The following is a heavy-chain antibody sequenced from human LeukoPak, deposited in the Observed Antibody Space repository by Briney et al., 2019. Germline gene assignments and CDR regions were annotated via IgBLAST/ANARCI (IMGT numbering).Heavy chain of an antibody. Sequence: GGSLRLSCAASGFTFSSYDMHWVRQAKGKGLEWVSGIGAAGDAYYSGSVKGRFTISRQNAQNSLYLQMNSLRVGDTAVYYCARGLPGGFDYWGQGTLVTVSS. CDR2: IGAAGDA. D-gene: IGHD2-21*02. J-gene: IGHJ4*02. CDR3: ARGLPGGFDY. CDR1: GFTFSSYD. V-gene: IGHV3-13*04.